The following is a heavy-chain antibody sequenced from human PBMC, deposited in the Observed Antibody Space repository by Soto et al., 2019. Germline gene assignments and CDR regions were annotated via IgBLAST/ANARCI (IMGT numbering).Heavy chain of an antibody. Sequence: PGGSLRLSCAASGFTFSSYGMYWFRQAPGKGLEWVALIWYDGSHKDYLDSVKGRFTISRDNSKNTLYLQMNSLRAEDTAVYYCARDRGYCSSTSCYTDYYYDMDVWGQGTTVTVSS. CDR2: IWYDGSHK. D-gene: IGHD2-2*02. CDR3: ARDRGYCSSTSCYTDYYYDMDV. J-gene: IGHJ6*02. CDR1: GFTFSSYG. V-gene: IGHV3-33*01.